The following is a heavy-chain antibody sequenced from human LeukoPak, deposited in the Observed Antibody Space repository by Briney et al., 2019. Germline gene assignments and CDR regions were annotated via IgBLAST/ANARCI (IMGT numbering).Heavy chain of an antibody. V-gene: IGHV5-51*01. J-gene: IGHJ4*02. CDR2: IYPGDSDT. D-gene: IGHD3-22*01. CDR3: TRLSYDSSGYLDNYFDY. CDR1: GYRFTSYW. Sequence: GESLKISCKGSGYRFTSYWIGWVRQMPGKGLEWMGIIYPGDSDTTYSPSFQGQVTISADKSITTAYLQWSSLKASDTAMYYCTRLSYDSSGYLDNYFDYWGQGTLVTVSS.